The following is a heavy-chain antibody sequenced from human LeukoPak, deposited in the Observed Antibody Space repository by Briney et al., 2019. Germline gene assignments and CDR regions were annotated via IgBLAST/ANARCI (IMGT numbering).Heavy chain of an antibody. CDR2: INHSGST. V-gene: IGHV4-34*01. Sequence: PSETLSLTCAVYGGSFSGYYWSWIRQPPGKGLEWIGEINHSGSTNYNPSLKSRVTISVDTSKNQFSLKLSSVTAADTAVYYCARTYYDFWSGYPYYFDYWGQGTLVTVSS. J-gene: IGHJ4*02. CDR3: ARTYYDFWSGYPYYFDY. CDR1: GGSFSGYY. D-gene: IGHD3-3*01.